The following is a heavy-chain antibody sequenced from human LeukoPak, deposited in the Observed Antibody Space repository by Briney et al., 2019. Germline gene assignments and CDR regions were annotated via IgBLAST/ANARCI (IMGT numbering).Heavy chain of an antibody. V-gene: IGHV3-74*01. CDR1: GFTFSSDW. D-gene: IGHD2-21*02. CDR2: SNSDGSST. J-gene: IGHJ3*02. CDR3: ARGGHIVVVTAIELGDAFDI. Sequence: PGGSLRLSCAASGFTFSSDWMHWVRQVPGKGLLWVSRSNSDGSSTSYADSVKGRFTISRDNAKNTLYLQMNSLRAEDTAVYYCARGGHIVVVTAIELGDAFDIWGQGTMVTVSS.